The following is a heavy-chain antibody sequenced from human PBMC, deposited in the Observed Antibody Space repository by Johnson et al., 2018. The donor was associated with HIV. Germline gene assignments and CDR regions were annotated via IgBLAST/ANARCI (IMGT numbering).Heavy chain of an antibody. Sequence: QEKLVESGGGVVQPGQSLRLSCAASGLTFSSYGMHWVRQAPGKGLEWVALISYDGSNKYYVDSVKGLFTISRDNAKNSLYLQMNSLRAEDTAVYYCARDEAAVRMVANDAFDIWGQGTMVTVSS. J-gene: IGHJ3*02. D-gene: IGHD6-13*01. CDR1: GLTFSSYG. V-gene: IGHV3-30*03. CDR2: ISYDGSNK. CDR3: ARDEAAVRMVANDAFDI.